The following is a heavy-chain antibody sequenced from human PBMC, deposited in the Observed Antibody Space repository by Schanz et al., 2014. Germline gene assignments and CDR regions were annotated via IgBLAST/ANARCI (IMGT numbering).Heavy chain of an antibody. D-gene: IGHD3-22*01. J-gene: IGHJ3*02. CDR1: GYTFISYF. Sequence: QVQLVQSGAEVKKPGSSVKVSCKASGYTFISYFIHWVRQAPGQGLEWMGKIIPILGMENYAQKFQGRVTITAYISTSTAYMDLSSLRSDDTAVYYCARDIQYHYDTSGPVGAFDIWGQGTVVTVSS. CDR3: ARDIQYHYDTSGPVGAFDI. V-gene: IGHV1-69*04. CDR2: IIPILGME.